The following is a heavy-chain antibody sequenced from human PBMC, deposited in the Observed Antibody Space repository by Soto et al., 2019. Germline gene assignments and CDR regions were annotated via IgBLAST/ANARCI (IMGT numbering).Heavy chain of an antibody. V-gene: IGHV1-46*03. J-gene: IGHJ4*02. D-gene: IGHD5-12*01. Sequence: ASVKVSCKASGYTFTTYAMHWVRQAPGQRLEWMGRINASGGRTSYAQKVQGRVSMTRDTSTNTVYLELSSLRSEDTAVYYCARVPSGYDYVFDYWGQGTQVTVSS. CDR3: ARVPSGYDYVFDY. CDR2: INASGGRT. CDR1: GYTFTTYA.